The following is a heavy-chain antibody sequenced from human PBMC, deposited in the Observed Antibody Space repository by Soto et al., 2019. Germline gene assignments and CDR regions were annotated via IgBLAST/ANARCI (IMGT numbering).Heavy chain of an antibody. CDR3: ARSSAARTFDY. V-gene: IGHV4-31*03. CDR1: GGSISSGGYY. J-gene: IGHJ4*02. D-gene: IGHD6-25*01. CDR2: IYYSGST. Sequence: TLSLTCTVSGGSISSGGYYWSWIRQHPGKGLEWIGYIYYSGSTYYNPSLKSRVTISVDTSKNQFSLKLSSVTAADTAVYYCARSSAARTFDYWGQGTLVTVSS.